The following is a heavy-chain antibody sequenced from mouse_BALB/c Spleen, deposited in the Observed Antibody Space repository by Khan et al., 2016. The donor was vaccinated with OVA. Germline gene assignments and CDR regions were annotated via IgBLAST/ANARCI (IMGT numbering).Heavy chain of an antibody. D-gene: IGHD2-1*01. J-gene: IGHJ4*01. Sequence: QVQLKQSGPGLVAPSQSLSITCTVSGFSLTIYGVNWVRQPPGKGLEWLGVIWGDGSTNYHSALISRLSISKDNSKCQVFLKLNSLQTDDTATYYYARFGYHGNFYAMDYWGQGTSVTVSS. V-gene: IGHV2-3*01. CDR1: GFSLTIYG. CDR3: ARFGYHGNFYAMDY. CDR2: IWGDGST.